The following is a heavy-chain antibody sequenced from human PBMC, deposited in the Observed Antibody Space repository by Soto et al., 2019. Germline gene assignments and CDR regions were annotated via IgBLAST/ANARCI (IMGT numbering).Heavy chain of an antibody. D-gene: IGHD3-9*01. CDR1: GGSISSYY. CDR2: IYYSGST. V-gene: IGHV4-59*01. CDR3: ARENVLRYFEFDY. Sequence: SSETLSLTCTVSGGSISSYYWSWIRQPPGKGLEWIGYIYYSGSTNYNPSLKSRVTISVDTSKSQSSLKLSSVTAADTAVYYCARENVLRYFEFDYWGQGTLVTVSS. J-gene: IGHJ4*02.